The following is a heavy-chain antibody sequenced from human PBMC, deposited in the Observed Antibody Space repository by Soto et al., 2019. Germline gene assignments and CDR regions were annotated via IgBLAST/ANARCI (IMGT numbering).Heavy chain of an antibody. D-gene: IGHD3-16*01. CDR2: SRAKSNGYTT. V-gene: IGHV3-72*01. J-gene: IGHJ4*02. Sequence: EVQLVESGGGLVQPGGSLRLSCAASGFTFSDFHMNWVRQAPGKGLEWVGRSRAKSNGYTTEYAESVKGRFTVSRDDSKNTLFLQMNSLNIGDAAVYYCVGESFYRLDYWGQGSLVTVSS. CDR1: GFTFSDFH. CDR3: VGESFYRLDY.